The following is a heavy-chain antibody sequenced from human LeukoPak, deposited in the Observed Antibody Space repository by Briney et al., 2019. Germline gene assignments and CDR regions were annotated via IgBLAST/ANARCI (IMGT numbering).Heavy chain of an antibody. CDR3: ARDIRGYSYGYVDC. CDR1: GFTFSSYS. CDR2: ISSSSSYI. J-gene: IGHJ4*02. Sequence: PGGSLRLSCAASGFTFSSYSMNWVRQAPGKGLEWVSSISSSSSYIYYADSVKGRFTISRDNAKNSLYLQMNSLRAEDTAVYYCARDIRGYSYGYVDCWGQGTLVTVSS. D-gene: IGHD5-18*01. V-gene: IGHV3-21*01.